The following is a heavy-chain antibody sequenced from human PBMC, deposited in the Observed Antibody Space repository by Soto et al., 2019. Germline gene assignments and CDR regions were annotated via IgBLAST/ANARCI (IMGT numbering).Heavy chain of an antibody. CDR1: GFTFSSHW. V-gene: IGHV3-74*03. J-gene: IGHJ6*03. Sequence: GGSLRLSCAASGFTFSSHWMHWVRQTPGKGLVWVSRINTDASSRTCADSVKGRFTISRDNAKNTLYLQMDSLRAEDTAVYHCASGQTTFFGVTVSQPHYYMDVWGRGTTVTVSS. CDR2: INTDASSR. D-gene: IGHD3-3*01. CDR3: ASGQTTFFGVTVSQPHYYMDV.